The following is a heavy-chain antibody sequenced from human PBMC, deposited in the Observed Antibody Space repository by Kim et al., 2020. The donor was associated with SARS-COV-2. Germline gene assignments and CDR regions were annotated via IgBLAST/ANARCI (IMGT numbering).Heavy chain of an antibody. CDR1: TSDFTNFW. D-gene: IGHD1-1*01. CDR3: VRQGTRSTTMGAFYM. CDR2: IYPGDSDT. V-gene: IGHV5-51*01. Sequence: GESLKISCKDSTSDFTNFWIGWVRQMPGQGLEWMGLIYPGDSDTRYNPSFQGQVTISADKSITSAFLQWSSLRASDTAMYYCVRQGTRSTTMGAFYMWGQGTMVTVSS. J-gene: IGHJ3*02.